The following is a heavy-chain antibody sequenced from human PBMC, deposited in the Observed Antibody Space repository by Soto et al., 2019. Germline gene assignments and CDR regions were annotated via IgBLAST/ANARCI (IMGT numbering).Heavy chain of an antibody. J-gene: IGHJ5*02. Sequence: SETPALTCAVSGGSISSGGYSWSWIRQPPGKGLEWIGYIYYSGSTYYNPSLKSRVTISVDTSKNQFSLKLSSVTAADTAVYYCARERPDGSRLDPWGQGTLVTVSS. CDR1: GGSISSGGYS. CDR3: ARERPDGSRLDP. V-gene: IGHV4-30-2*05. D-gene: IGHD6-13*01. CDR2: IYYSGST.